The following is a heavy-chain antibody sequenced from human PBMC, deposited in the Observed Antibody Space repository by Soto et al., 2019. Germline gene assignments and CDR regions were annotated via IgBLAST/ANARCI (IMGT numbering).Heavy chain of an antibody. D-gene: IGHD6-6*01. CDR3: ARDHAARLRRYYYGMDV. J-gene: IGHJ6*02. V-gene: IGHV4-59*01. CDR2: IYYSGST. Sequence: SETLSLTCTVSGGSISSYYWSWIRQPPGKGLEWIGYIYYSGSTNYNPSLKSRVTISVDTSKNQFSLKLSSVTAADTAVYYCARDHAARLRRYYYGMDVWGQGTTVTVSS. CDR1: GGSISSYY.